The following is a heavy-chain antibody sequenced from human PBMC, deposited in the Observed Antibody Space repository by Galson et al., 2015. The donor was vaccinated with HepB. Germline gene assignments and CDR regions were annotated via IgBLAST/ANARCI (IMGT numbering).Heavy chain of an antibody. Sequence: QSGAEVKKPGESLKISCKGSGYTFTNYWVAWVRQMPGKGLEWVGIIYPGDSDTRYSPSFQGQVTISADKSISTAYLQWGSLKASDAAVYYCARGIIGYCSSTSCPFDYWGQGTLVTVSS. J-gene: IGHJ4*02. CDR3: ARGIIGYCSSTSCPFDY. CDR1: GYTFTNYW. CDR2: IYPGDSDT. V-gene: IGHV5-51*03. D-gene: IGHD2-2*01.